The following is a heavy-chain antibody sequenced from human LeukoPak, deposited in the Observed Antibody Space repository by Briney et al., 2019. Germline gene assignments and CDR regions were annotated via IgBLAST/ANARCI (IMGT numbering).Heavy chain of an antibody. D-gene: IGHD1-26*01. CDR2: INQDGSEE. V-gene: IGHV3-7*01. CDR1: GFTFRTYW. CDR3: ARWKMELERNAFDF. Sequence: PGGSLRLSYAASGFTFRTYWMSWIRQAPGNEPEWVADINQDGSEEYYLQSVQGRFTVSRDNAQNAVFLQMTYLRADDTAVYYCARWKMELERNAFDFWGQGTVVTVSS. J-gene: IGHJ3*01.